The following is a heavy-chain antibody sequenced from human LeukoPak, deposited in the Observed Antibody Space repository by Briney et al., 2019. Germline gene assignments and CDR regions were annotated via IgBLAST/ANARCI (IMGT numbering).Heavy chain of an antibody. Sequence: GGSLRLSCAASGFTFSSYAMSWVRQAPGKGLEWVSAISGSGGSTHYADSVKGRFTISRDNSKNTLYLQMNSLRAEDTAVYYCAKVAHYYDSSGATHWGQGTLVTVSS. J-gene: IGHJ4*02. V-gene: IGHV3-23*01. D-gene: IGHD3-22*01. CDR1: GFTFSSYA. CDR2: ISGSGGST. CDR3: AKVAHYYDSSGATH.